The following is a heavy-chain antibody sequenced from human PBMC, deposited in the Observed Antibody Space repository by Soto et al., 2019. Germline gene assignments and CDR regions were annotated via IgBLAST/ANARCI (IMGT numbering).Heavy chain of an antibody. CDR3: ARGIAVAGLDY. CDR1: GDSVSSNSAV. Sequence: QVQLQESGPRLVKPSQTLPLTCAISGDSVSSNSAVWSWIRQSPSRGLEWLGRTYYRSKWYNDYAVSVKSRITINPDTSKNQFSLQLDSVTPEDTAVYYCARGIAVAGLDYWGQGALVTVSS. J-gene: IGHJ4*02. CDR2: TYYRSKWYN. D-gene: IGHD6-19*01. V-gene: IGHV6-1*01.